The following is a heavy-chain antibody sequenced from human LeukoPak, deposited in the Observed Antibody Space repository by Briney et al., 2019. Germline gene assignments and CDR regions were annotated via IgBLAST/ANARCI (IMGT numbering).Heavy chain of an antibody. CDR3: AREVTRYCSSTSCFNWFDP. Sequence: SVKVSCKASGGTFSSYAISWVRQAPGQGLEWMGGIIPIFGTANYAQKFQGRVTITADESTSTAYMELSSLRSEDTAVYYCAREVTRYCSSTSCFNWFDPWGQGTLVTVSS. J-gene: IGHJ5*02. CDR2: IIPIFGTA. CDR1: GGTFSSYA. D-gene: IGHD2-2*01. V-gene: IGHV1-69*13.